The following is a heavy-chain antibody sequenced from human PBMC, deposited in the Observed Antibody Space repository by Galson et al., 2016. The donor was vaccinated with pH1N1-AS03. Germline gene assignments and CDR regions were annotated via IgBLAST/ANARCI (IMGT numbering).Heavy chain of an antibody. Sequence: SLRLSCAASGFTFNNACMSWVRQAPGKGLEWVGRIKSKTGGGTIDYAAPGKGRFTISRHDSIDTLFLKMSSLKTKDTAVYYCTTNDYGDYRETGAGTNDAFDMWGQGTMVTVSS. CDR1: GFTFNNAC. CDR3: TTNDYGDYRETGAGTNDAFDM. CDR2: IKSKTGGGTI. J-gene: IGHJ3*02. D-gene: IGHD4-17*01. V-gene: IGHV3-15*01.